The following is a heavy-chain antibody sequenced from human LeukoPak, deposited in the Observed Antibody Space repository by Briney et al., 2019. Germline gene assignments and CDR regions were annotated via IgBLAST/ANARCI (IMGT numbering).Heavy chain of an antibody. CDR1: GFTFSSYA. J-gene: IGHJ4*02. D-gene: IGHD3-10*01. V-gene: IGHV3-30*04. CDR3: ARARFGELGVPDFDY. Sequence: GRSLRLSCAASGFTFSSYAMHWVRQAPGRGLEWVAVISYDGSNKYYADSVKGRFTTSRDKSKNMLYVQMNSLRAEDTAVYYCARARFGELGVPDFDYWGQGTLVTVSS. CDR2: ISYDGSNK.